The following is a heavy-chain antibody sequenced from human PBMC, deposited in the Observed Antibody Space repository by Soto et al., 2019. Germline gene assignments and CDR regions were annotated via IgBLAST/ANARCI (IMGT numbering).Heavy chain of an antibody. CDR1: GFTFSSYS. CDR2: ISSSSSTI. Sequence: EVQLVESGGGLVQPGGSLRLSCAASGFTFSSYSMNWVRQAPGKGLEWVSYISSSSSTIYYADSVKGRFTISRDNAKSXXYLQMTSLRDEDTAVYYCARESRFLEWLSRNWFDPWGQGTLVTVSS. D-gene: IGHD3-3*01. J-gene: IGHJ5*02. CDR3: ARESRFLEWLSRNWFDP. V-gene: IGHV3-48*02.